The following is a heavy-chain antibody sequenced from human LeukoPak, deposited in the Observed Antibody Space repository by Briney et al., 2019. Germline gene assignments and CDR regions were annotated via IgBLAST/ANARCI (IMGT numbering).Heavy chain of an antibody. CDR1: GYTFTSYA. Sequence: ASVKVSCKASGYTFTSYAMHWVRQAPGQRLEWMGWINAGNGNTKYSQKFQGRATIPRATSASTAYMELSSLRSEDTAVYYCARGGSGSYYNPREFVYWGQGTLVTVSS. CDR3: ARGGSGSYYNPREFVY. CDR2: INAGNGNT. J-gene: IGHJ4*02. D-gene: IGHD3-10*01. V-gene: IGHV1-3*01.